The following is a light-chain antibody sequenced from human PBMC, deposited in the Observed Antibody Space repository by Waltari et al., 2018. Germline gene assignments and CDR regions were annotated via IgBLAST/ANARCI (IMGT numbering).Light chain of an antibody. CDR1: SSNLGRNL. CDR3: AAWDDSLHGHWV. Sequence: QSVLPQPPSASGTPGQRVTISCPGISSNLGRNLVTWYQQFPGKAPKLLIYRSDRRPSGVPDRFSGSKSGTSASLAINGLQSEDEAAYYCAAWDDSLHGHWVFGGGTKVTVL. CDR2: RSD. V-gene: IGLV1-44*01. J-gene: IGLJ3*02.